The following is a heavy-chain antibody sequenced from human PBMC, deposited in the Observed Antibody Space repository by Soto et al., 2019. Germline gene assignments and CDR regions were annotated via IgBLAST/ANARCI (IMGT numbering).Heavy chain of an antibody. CDR1: GFTFSSYA. J-gene: IGHJ6*02. D-gene: IGHD2-21*02. Sequence: EVQLLESGGGLVQPGGSLRLSCAASGFTFSSYAMSWVRQAPGKGLEWVLAISGSGGSTYYADSVKGRFTISRDNSKNTLYLQMNSLRAEDTAVYYCARLRLLSPNYYYYGMDVWGQGTTVTVSS. V-gene: IGHV3-23*01. CDR3: ARLRLLSPNYYYYGMDV. CDR2: ISGSGGST.